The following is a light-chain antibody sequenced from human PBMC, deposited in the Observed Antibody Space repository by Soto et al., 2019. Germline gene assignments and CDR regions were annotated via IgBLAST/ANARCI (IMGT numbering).Light chain of an antibody. CDR3: QQVNSSPFT. V-gene: IGKV1-9*01. J-gene: IGKJ3*01. CDR1: QGISNY. CDR2: AAS. Sequence: DIQLTQSPSFLSASIGDRVTITCRASQGISNYLAWYQQKPGKAPKLLIFAASTLQSGVPSRFSGSGSGTEFTLTISNLQPEDLATYWCQQVNSSPFTFGPGTKVDIK.